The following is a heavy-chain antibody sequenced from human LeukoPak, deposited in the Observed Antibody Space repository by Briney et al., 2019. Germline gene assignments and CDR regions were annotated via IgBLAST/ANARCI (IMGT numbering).Heavy chain of an antibody. CDR1: GFTFSNYA. V-gene: IGHV3-23*01. CDR3: GGCGGDCYPNYYYYYYMDV. CDR2: ISGSGGRT. D-gene: IGHD2-21*01. Sequence: PGGSLRLSCAASGFTFSNYAMTWVRQAPGKGLEWVSAISGSGGRTYYADSVKGRFTISRDNSKNTLYLQMNSLRAEDTAVYYCGGCGGDCYPNYYYYYYMDVWGKGTTVTVSS. J-gene: IGHJ6*03.